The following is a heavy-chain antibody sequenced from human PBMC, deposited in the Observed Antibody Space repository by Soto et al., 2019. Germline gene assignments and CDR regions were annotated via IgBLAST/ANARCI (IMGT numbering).Heavy chain of an antibody. CDR1: GFTLSSYA. J-gene: IGHJ6*02. V-gene: IGHV3-23*01. Sequence: EVHLLESGGGLVQPGGSLRLSCAASGFTLSSYAMSWVRQAPGKGLEWVSGISASGGSTYYADSVKGRFTISRDSSKKTLYRQMIRLRAEDTAVYHCAKGYCSSSSCEKLNPFRVKYYYNGMDVWRQGTTVTVSS. CDR2: ISASGGST. D-gene: IGHD2-2*01. CDR3: AKGYCSSSSCEKLNPFRVKYYYNGMDV.